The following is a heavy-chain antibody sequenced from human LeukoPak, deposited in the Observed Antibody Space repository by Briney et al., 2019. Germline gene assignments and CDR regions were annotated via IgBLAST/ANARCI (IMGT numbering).Heavy chain of an antibody. CDR1: GFTFSSYA. Sequence: GGSLRLSCAASGFTFSSYAMSWVRQAPGKGLGWVSAISGSGGSTYYADSVKGRFTISRDNSKNTLYLQMNSLRAEDTAVYYCAKDVYYYDSSGYYREEFDYWGQGTLVTVSS. J-gene: IGHJ4*02. D-gene: IGHD3-22*01. V-gene: IGHV3-23*01. CDR3: AKDVYYYDSSGYYREEFDY. CDR2: ISGSGGST.